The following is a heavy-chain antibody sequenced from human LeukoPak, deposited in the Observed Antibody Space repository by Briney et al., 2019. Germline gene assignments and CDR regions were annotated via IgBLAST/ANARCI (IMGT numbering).Heavy chain of an antibody. CDR3: ARHGNYYDTSQSDP. D-gene: IGHD3-22*01. Sequence: PSETLSLTCAVSGYSISSGYYWGWIRQPPGKGLGWIGSVYHSVSTYYNPSLKSRVTIPVDTSKNQFSLKLSSVTAAATAVYYCARHGNYYDTSQSDPWGQGTLVTASS. V-gene: IGHV4-38-2*01. CDR1: GYSISSGYY. J-gene: IGHJ5*02. CDR2: VYHSVST.